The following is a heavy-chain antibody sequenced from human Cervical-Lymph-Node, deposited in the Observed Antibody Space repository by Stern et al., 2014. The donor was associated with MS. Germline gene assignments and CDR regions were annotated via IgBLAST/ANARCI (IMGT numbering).Heavy chain of an antibody. D-gene: IGHD4-17*01. J-gene: IGHJ4*02. CDR3: ARKTTAKN. Sequence: EVQLVESGGGLVQPGGSLRLSCAGSGFTFSHYWMTWVRQAPGKGLERVASINKDGSEKYYVDSLKGRFTISRDNAKNSLYLQMTSLRADDTAVYYCARKTTAKNWGQGTLVTVSS. V-gene: IGHV3-7*01. CDR1: GFTFSHYW. CDR2: INKDGSEK.